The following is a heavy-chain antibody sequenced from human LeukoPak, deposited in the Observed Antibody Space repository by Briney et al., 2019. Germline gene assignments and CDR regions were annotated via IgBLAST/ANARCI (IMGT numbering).Heavy chain of an antibody. CDR3: ASLTWELLGG. D-gene: IGHD1-26*01. CDR2: IKQDGSEK. Sequence: GGSLRLSCAASGFSVSNYWMSWVRQAPGKGLEWVANIKQDGSEKDYVDSVKGRFTISRDNANNSLYLQMNSLRAEDTAVYYCASLTWELLGGWGQGTLVTVSS. V-gene: IGHV3-7*01. J-gene: IGHJ4*02. CDR1: GFSVSNYW.